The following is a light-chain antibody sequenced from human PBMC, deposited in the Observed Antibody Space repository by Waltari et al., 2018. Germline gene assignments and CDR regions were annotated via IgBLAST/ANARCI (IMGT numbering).Light chain of an antibody. CDR3: CSYAGNYNYI. CDR2: EVT. CDR1: SSDLGGYNY. V-gene: IGLV2-11*01. Sequence: QAALTQPRPVPGSPGHSVIISCTGTSSDLGGYNYFSWYQQLPGTAPKLMIYEVTKRPSGVSDRFSGSKSANTASLTISGLQAEDEADYYCCSYAGNYNYIFGTGTRLTVL. J-gene: IGLJ1*01.